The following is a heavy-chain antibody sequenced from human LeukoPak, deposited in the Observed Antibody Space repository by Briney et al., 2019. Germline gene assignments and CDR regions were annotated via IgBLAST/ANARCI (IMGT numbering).Heavy chain of an antibody. CDR2: IIPIFGAA. CDR1: GGTFSSYA. V-gene: IGHV1-69*06. D-gene: IGHD2-2*02. J-gene: IGHJ2*01. CDR3: ARVPVVPAAIGLWYFDL. Sequence: SVKVSCKASGGTFSSYAISWVRQAPGQGLEWMGGIIPIFGAANYAQKFQGRVTITADKSTSTAYMELSSLRSEDTAVYYCARVPVVPAAIGLWYFDLWGRGTLVTVSS.